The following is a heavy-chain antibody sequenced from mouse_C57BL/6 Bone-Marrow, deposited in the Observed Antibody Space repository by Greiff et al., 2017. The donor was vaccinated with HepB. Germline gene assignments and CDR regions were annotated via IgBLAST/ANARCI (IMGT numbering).Heavy chain of an antibody. J-gene: IGHJ2*01. CDR1: GYTFTEYT. Sequence: QVQLKESGAELVKPGASVKLSCKASGYTFTEYTIHWVKQRSGQGLEWIGWFYPGSGSIKYNEKFKDKATLTADKSSSTVYMELSRLTSEDSAVYFCARHEAGGIYYGNFDYWGQGTTLTVSS. V-gene: IGHV1-62-2*01. CDR2: FYPGSGSI. CDR3: ARHEAGGIYYGNFDY. D-gene: IGHD2-1*01.